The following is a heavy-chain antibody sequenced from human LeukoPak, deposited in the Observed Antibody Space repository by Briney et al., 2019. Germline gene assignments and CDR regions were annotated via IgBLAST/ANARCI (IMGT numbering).Heavy chain of an antibody. Sequence: PGGSLRLSCAASGFTFSNYGTHWVRRAPGKGLDWVAVIWYDGSYKYYADSVKGRFTISRDNSKNTLYLQMNSLRAEDTAVYYCAKVVQYTASTGTGLDYWGQGTLVTVSS. J-gene: IGHJ4*02. D-gene: IGHD6-13*01. V-gene: IGHV3-33*06. CDR3: AKVVQYTASTGTGLDY. CDR2: IWYDGSYK. CDR1: GFTFSNYG.